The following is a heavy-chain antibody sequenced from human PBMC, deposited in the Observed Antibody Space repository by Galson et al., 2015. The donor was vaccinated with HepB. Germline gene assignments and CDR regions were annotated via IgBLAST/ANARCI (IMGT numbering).Heavy chain of an antibody. Sequence: SVKVSCKASGYTFTSYGISWVRQAPGQGLEWMGWISAYNGNTNYAQKLQGRVTMTTDTSTSTAYMELNSLRAEDTAVYYCAKELMMVEDYYYYGMDVWGQGTTVTVSS. CDR1: GYTFTSYG. CDR3: AKELMMVEDYYYYGMDV. CDR2: ISAYNGNT. D-gene: IGHD2-15*01. J-gene: IGHJ6*02. V-gene: IGHV1-18*04.